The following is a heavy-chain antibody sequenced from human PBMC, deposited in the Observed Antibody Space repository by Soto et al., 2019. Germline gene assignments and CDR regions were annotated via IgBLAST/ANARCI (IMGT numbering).Heavy chain of an antibody. D-gene: IGHD2-15*01. CDR2: IYFSGNT. J-gene: IGHJ4*02. CDR3: AKHTLYCSGGTCYLDYFDS. CDR1: GGAITSGSSY. V-gene: IGHV4-39*01. Sequence: SETLSLTCTVSGGAITSGSSYWGWIRQPPGNGLEWIGSIYFSGNTYYSPSLKSRVTISVDTSRNQFSLRLTSVTATDTAVYYCAKHTLYCSGGTCYLDYFDSWGQGTLVTVSS.